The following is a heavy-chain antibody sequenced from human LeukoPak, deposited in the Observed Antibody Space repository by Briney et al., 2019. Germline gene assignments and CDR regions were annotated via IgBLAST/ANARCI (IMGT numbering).Heavy chain of an antibody. CDR1: GGSISSGSYY. V-gene: IGHV4-61*02. CDR3: ARDFPFGPGYHPFDS. D-gene: IGHD3-9*01. J-gene: IGHJ4*02. Sequence: PSQTLSLTCTVSGGSISSGSYYWSWIRQPAGKGLEWIGRIYTSGSTNYNPSLKSRVTISVDTSKNQFSLKLSSVTAADTAVYYCARDFPFGPGYHPFDSWGQGILVSVSS. CDR2: IYTSGST.